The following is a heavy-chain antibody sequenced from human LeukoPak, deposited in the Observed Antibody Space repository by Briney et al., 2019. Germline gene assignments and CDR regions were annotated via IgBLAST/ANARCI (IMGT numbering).Heavy chain of an antibody. CDR1: GFTFSSYW. D-gene: IGHD3-9*01. J-gene: IGHJ4*02. Sequence: PGGSLRLSCAASGFTFSSYWISWVRQAPGKGLEWVANIKQDGSEKYYVDSVKGRFTISRDNAKNSLYLQMNSLRAEDTAVYYCARDRPYYDILTVYYNWGQGTLVTVSS. V-gene: IGHV3-7*01. CDR3: ARDRPYYDILTVYYN. CDR2: IKQDGSEK.